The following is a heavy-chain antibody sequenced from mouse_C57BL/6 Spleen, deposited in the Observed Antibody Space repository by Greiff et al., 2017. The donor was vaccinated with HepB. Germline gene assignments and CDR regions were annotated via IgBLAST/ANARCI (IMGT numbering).Heavy chain of an antibody. CDR3: ARWAYYSNYVGY. CDR2: IDPSDSYT. D-gene: IGHD2-12*01. J-gene: IGHJ2*01. CDR1: GYTFTSYW. V-gene: IGHV1-50*01. Sequence: QVQLQQPGAELVKPGASVKLSCKASGYTFTSYWMQWVKQRPGQGLEWIGEIDPSDSYTNYNQKFKGKATLTVDTSSSTAYMQLSSLTSEDSAVYYCARWAYYSNYVGYWGQGTTLTVSS.